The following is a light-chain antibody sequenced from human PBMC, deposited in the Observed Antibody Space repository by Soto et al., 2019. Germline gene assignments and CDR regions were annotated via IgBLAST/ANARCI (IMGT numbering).Light chain of an antibody. J-gene: IGKJ4*01. CDR2: AAS. V-gene: IGKV1-39*01. Sequence: DIQMTQSPSSLSASVGDRVTITCRASQSISIYLNWYQQKPGKAPKLLIYAASSLQSGVPSTFSGGVSGTEFTLTINSLQPDDFATYYCLQSYTTPLTFGGGTKVEIK. CDR3: LQSYTTPLT. CDR1: QSISIY.